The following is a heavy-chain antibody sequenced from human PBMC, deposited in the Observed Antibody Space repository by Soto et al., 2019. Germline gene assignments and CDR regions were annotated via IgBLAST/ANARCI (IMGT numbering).Heavy chain of an antibody. CDR3: ARHEGSEYYDTNAHFDC. V-gene: IGHV5-51*01. CDR1: GYRFTSYW. D-gene: IGHD3-16*01. J-gene: IGHJ4*02. Sequence: PGESLKISCQVFGYRFTSYWIGWVRQVPGKGLEWMGIIYPGDSDTRYSPSFQGLVTMSADKSIFTAYLQWNSLKASDTAMYFCARHEGSEYYDTNAHFDCWGQGRLFTFSS. CDR2: IYPGDSDT.